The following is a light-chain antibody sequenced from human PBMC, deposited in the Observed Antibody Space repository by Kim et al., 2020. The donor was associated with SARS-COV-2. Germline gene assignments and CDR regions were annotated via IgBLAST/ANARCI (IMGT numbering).Light chain of an antibody. CDR3: SSYTSSSLYV. CDR1: SSDVGGYNY. J-gene: IGLJ1*01. CDR2: DVS. Sequence: QSVLTQPASVSGSPGQSITISCTGTSSDVGGYNYVSWYQQHPGKAPKLMIYDVSNRPSEVSNRFSGSKSGNTASLTISGLQAEDEADYYCSSYTSSSLYVFGTGTKVTVL. V-gene: IGLV2-14*03.